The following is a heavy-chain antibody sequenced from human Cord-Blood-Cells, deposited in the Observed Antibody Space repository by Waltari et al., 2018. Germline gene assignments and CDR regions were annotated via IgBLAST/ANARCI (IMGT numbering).Heavy chain of an antibody. CDR2: ISGSGGRK. Sequence: EVQLLESGGGLVQPGGSLRTFCAASGVTFSSFAIGWVRKAPGKGLEWVSAISGSGGRKYYADSVKGRFTISRDNSKNTLYLQMNSLRAEDTAVYYCAIEDIVGAFDYWGQGTLVTVSS. V-gene: IGHV3-23*01. CDR3: AIEDIVGAFDY. J-gene: IGHJ4*02. CDR1: GVTFSSFA. D-gene: IGHD1-26*01.